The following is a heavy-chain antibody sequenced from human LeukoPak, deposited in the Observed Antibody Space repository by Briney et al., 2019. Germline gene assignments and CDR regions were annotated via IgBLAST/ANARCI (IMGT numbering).Heavy chain of an antibody. J-gene: IGHJ4*02. CDR1: GFTFSSYG. Sequence: GGSLRLSCAASGFTFSSYGISWVRQAPGKGLEWVSFISGSGSTPDYADSVKGRFTISRDNSKNTLYLQMNNLRAEDTAVYYCAKGRVRQFDPFDYWGQGTLVTVSS. CDR3: AKGRVRQFDPFDY. V-gene: IGHV3-23*01. D-gene: IGHD1-1*01. CDR2: ISGSGSTP.